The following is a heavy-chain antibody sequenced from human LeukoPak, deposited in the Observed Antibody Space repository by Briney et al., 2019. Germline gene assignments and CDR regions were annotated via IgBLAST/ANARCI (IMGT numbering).Heavy chain of an antibody. CDR2: IRYDGSNK. V-gene: IGHV3-30*02. CDR1: GFTFRNCA. J-gene: IGHJ4*02. D-gene: IGHD6-13*01. CDR3: AKEDSSSWSIDY. Sequence: TGGSLRLSCAASGFTFRNCAMSWVRQAPGKGLEWVAFIRYDGSNKYYADSVKGRFTISRDNSKNTLYLQMNSLRAEDTAVYYCAKEDSSSWSIDYWGQGTLVTVSS.